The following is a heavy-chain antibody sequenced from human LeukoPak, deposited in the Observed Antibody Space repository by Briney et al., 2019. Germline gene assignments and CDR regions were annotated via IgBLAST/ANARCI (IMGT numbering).Heavy chain of an antibody. CDR1: GGSISSSSYY. CDR2: IYYSGST. D-gene: IGHD3-22*01. CDR3: ARVGGDYYDSSGYYPPIDP. V-gene: IGHV4-39*07. Sequence: SETLSLTCTVSGGSISSSSYYWGWIRQPPGKGLEWIGSIYYSGSTYYNPSLKSRVTISVDTSKNHFSLKLSSVTAADTAVYYCARVGGDYYDSSGYYPPIDPWGQGTLVTVSS. J-gene: IGHJ5*02.